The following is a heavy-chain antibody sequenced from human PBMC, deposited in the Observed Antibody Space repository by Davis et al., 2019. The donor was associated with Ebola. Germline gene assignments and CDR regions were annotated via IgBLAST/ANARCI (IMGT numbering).Heavy chain of an antibody. V-gene: IGHV3-74*01. CDR2: IKNDGSST. CDR3: ARDLGPFIPTG. J-gene: IGHJ4*02. Sequence: HTGGSLRLSCAASGFTFSNYRMHWVRQDPGTGLVWVSRIKNDGSSTTYADSVKGRFTISRDNAKNSLYLQMNSLRAEDTAVYYCARDLGPFIPTGWGQGTLVTVSS. D-gene: IGHD3-16*01. CDR1: GFTFSNYR.